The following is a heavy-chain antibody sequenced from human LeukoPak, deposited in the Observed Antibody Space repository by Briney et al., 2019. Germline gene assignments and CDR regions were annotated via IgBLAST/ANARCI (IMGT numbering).Heavy chain of an antibody. J-gene: IGHJ4*02. CDR1: GFTFGDYA. D-gene: IGHD6-13*01. Sequence: PGGSLRLSCTASGFTFGDYAMSWFRQAPGKGLEWVGFIRSKAYGGTTEYAASVKGRFTISRDDSKSIAYLQMNSLKTEDTAVYYCTREEGAAGTLYWGQGTLVTVSS. CDR2: IRSKAYGGTT. CDR3: TREEGAAGTLY. V-gene: IGHV3-49*03.